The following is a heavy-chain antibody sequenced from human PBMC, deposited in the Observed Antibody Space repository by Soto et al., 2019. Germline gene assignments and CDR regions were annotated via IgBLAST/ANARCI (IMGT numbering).Heavy chain of an antibody. J-gene: IGHJ6*02. V-gene: IGHV1-69*13. CDR2: IIPIFGTA. Sequence: SVKVSCKASGGTFRSYAISWVRQAPGQGLEWMGGIIPIFGTANYAQKFQGRVTITADESTSTAYMELSSLRSEDTAVYYCAVGANYYYYYGMDVWGQGTTVTVSS. CDR1: GGTFRSYA. CDR3: AVGANYYYYYGMDV. D-gene: IGHD1-26*01.